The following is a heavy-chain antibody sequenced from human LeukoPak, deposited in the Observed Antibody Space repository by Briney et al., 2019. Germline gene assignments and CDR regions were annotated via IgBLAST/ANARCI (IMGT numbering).Heavy chain of an antibody. D-gene: IGHD3-9*01. CDR1: GFTFRKYA. CDR3: AKCPADYDSLTGYYPFDY. J-gene: IGHJ4*02. Sequence: PGGSLRLSCAASGFTFRKYAMTWVRQAPGKGLEWVSGIGGSGGSTFYADPVKGRFNISRDNSKNTLYLQMNSLRDEDTAVYYCAKCPADYDSLTGYYPFDYWGQGTLVTVSS. V-gene: IGHV3-23*01. CDR2: IGGSGGST.